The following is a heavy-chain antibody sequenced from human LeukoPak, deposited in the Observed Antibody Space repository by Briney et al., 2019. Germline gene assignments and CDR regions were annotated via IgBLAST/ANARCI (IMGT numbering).Heavy chain of an antibody. D-gene: IGHD6-6*01. J-gene: IGHJ4*02. V-gene: IGHV3-23*01. CDR2: ISSTGYTT. CDR3: AKRRDSSARAFDY. CDR1: GFPFTTYA. Sequence: GGSLRLSCAASGFPFTTYAMNWVRQAPGKGLEWVSVISSTGYTTYYADSVKDRFTVSRDNSQNTLYLQMNSLRAEYTAVYYCAKRRDSSARAFDYWGQGTLVTVSS.